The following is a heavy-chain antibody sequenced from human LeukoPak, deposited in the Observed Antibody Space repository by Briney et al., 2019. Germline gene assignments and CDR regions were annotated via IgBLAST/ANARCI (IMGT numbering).Heavy chain of an antibody. D-gene: IGHD5-24*01. V-gene: IGHV1-46*02. CDR2: INPSGGST. CDR3: ARVSRDGYYRFDY. Sequence: ASVKVSFKASGYIIYTSYIDWVRQAPGQGLEWMGRINPSGGSTSYSQNFQDRGTITSDTSTTTSTSTVYMELSSLRSEDTAVYYCARVSRDGYYRFDYWGQGTLVTVSS. CDR1: GYIIYTSY. J-gene: IGHJ4*02.